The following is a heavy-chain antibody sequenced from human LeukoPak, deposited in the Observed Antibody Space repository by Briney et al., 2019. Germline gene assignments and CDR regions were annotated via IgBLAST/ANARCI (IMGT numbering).Heavy chain of an antibody. J-gene: IGHJ5*02. V-gene: IGHV1-18*01. CDR3: ARYYDYVWGSYRYDWFDP. D-gene: IGHD3-16*02. CDR1: GYTFTSYG. Sequence: ASVKVSCKASGYTFTSYGISWVRQAPGQGLEWVGWISAYNGNTNYAQKLQGRVTMTTDTSTSTAYMELRSLRSDDTAVYYCARYYDYVWGSYRYDWFDPWGQGTLVTVSS. CDR2: ISAYNGNT.